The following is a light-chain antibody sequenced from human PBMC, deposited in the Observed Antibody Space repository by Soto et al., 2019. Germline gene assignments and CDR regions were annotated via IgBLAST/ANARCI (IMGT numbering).Light chain of an antibody. V-gene: IGKV3-11*01. Sequence: EIVLTQSPGILSLSPGERATLSCRASQSVSNDFLAWYQQKPGQAPRLLIYDASNRATGIPARFSGSGSGTDFTLTINSLEPEDFAVYYCQQRSNWPPIPFGQGTRLEIK. CDR1: QSVSNDF. CDR2: DAS. J-gene: IGKJ5*01. CDR3: QQRSNWPPIP.